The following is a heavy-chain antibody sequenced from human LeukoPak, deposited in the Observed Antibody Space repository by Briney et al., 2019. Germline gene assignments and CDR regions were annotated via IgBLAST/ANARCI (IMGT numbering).Heavy chain of an antibody. J-gene: IGHJ4*02. CDR1: GFTFSGYW. V-gene: IGHV3-7*05. CDR2: IEEDGSAK. CDR3: ARAGQLNY. Sequence: GGSLRPSCVGSGFTFSGYWMNWVRQAPGRGLEWVAKIEEDGSAKYYMDSVKGRFSIYRDNAKNPLYLQMYSLRAEDTAMYYCARAGQLNYWGQGTLVTVSS. D-gene: IGHD6-13*01.